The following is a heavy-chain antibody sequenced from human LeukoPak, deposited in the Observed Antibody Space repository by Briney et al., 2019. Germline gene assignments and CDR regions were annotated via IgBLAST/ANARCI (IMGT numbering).Heavy chain of an antibody. J-gene: IGHJ3*02. CDR1: GFTFSSYG. CDR3: AKARGYYGSGTEAFDI. CDR2: IRHDGSNK. V-gene: IGHV3-30*02. D-gene: IGHD3-10*01. Sequence: GGSLRLSCAASGFTFSSYGMHWVRQAPGKGLEWMAFIRHDGSNKYYADSVKGRFTISRDNSKNTLYLQMNSLRAEDTAVYYCAKARGYYGSGTEAFDIWGQGTMVTVSS.